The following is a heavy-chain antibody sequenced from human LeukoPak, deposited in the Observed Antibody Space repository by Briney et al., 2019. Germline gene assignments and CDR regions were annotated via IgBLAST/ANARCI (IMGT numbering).Heavy chain of an antibody. V-gene: IGHV3-30-3*01. J-gene: IGHJ4*02. CDR3: ARGQVLRFLEWLYYFDY. CDR2: ISYDGSNK. Sequence: GGSLRLSCAASGFTFSSYAMHWVRQAPGKGLEWVAVISYDGSNKYYADPVKGRFTISRDNSKNTLYLQMNSLRAEDTAVYYCARGQVLRFLEWLYYFDYWGQGTLVTVSS. D-gene: IGHD3-3*01. CDR1: GFTFSSYA.